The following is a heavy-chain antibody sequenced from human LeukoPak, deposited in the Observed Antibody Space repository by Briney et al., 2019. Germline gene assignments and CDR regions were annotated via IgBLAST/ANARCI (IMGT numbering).Heavy chain of an antibody. CDR3: ARAFGGALFDY. J-gene: IGHJ4*02. D-gene: IGHD3-16*01. CDR2: ISYDGSNK. Sequence: GGSLRLSCAASGFTFSSYGMHWVRQAPGKGLEWVAVISYDGSNKYYADSVKGRFTISRDNSKNTLYLQMNSLRAEDTAVYYCARAFGGALFDYWGQGTLVTVSS. V-gene: IGHV3-30*03. CDR1: GFTFSSYG.